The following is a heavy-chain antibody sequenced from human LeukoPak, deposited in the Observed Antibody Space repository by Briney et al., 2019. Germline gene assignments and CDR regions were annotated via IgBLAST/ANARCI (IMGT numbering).Heavy chain of an antibody. D-gene: IGHD3-10*01. J-gene: IGHJ4*02. Sequence: SETLSLTCAVYGGSFSGYYWSWIRQPPGKGLEWIGEINHSGSTNYNPSLKRRVTISVDTSKNQFSLKLSSVTAADTAVYYCAGNRRIIYYYGSGSYYNGLDYWGQGTLVTVSS. V-gene: IGHV4-34*01. CDR2: INHSGST. CDR3: AGNRRIIYYYGSGSYYNGLDY. CDR1: GGSFSGYY.